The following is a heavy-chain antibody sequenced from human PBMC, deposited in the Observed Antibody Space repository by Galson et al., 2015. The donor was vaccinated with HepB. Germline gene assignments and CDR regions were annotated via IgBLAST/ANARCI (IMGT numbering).Heavy chain of an antibody. CDR3: AKDWRNDSSGKLADAFDI. J-gene: IGHJ3*02. D-gene: IGHD3-22*01. CDR1: GFTFSSYG. Sequence: SLRLSCAASGFTFSSYGMHWVRQAPGKGLEWVAVISYDGSNKYYADSVKGRFTISRDNSKNTLYLQMNSLRAEDTAVYYCAKDWRNDSSGKLADAFDIWGQGTMVTVSS. CDR2: ISYDGSNK. V-gene: IGHV3-30*18.